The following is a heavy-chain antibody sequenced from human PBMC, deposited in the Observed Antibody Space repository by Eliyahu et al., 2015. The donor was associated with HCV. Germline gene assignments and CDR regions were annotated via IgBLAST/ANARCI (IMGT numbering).Heavy chain of an antibody. J-gene: IGHJ4*02. CDR2: IKSKADGGTT. V-gene: IGHV3-15*02. D-gene: IGHD1-1*01. CDR3: GVWNRGNSHFDY. Sequence: EVQLVESGGTLVKPGGSLGLSCAASGFTFSDAWMSWVRQAPGKGLGWIGRIKSKADGGTTEYAAPVKGRFTISRDESKDRLYLQMNSLKIEDTAVYYCGVWNRGNSHFDYWGQGTPVTVSS. CDR1: GFTFSDAW.